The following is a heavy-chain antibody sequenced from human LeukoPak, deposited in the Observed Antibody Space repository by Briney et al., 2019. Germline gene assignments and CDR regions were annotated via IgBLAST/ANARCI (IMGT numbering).Heavy chain of an antibody. CDR3: ARLGGDYYGSGSH. V-gene: IGHV4-59*08. J-gene: IGHJ4*02. D-gene: IGHD3-10*01. CDR1: GGSISSYY. CDR2: IYYSGST. Sequence: SETLSLTCTVSGGSISSYYWGWIRQPPGKGLEWIGYIYYSGSTNYNPSLKSRVTISVDTSKNQFSLKLSSVTAADTAVYYCARLGGDYYGSGSHWGQGTLVTVSS.